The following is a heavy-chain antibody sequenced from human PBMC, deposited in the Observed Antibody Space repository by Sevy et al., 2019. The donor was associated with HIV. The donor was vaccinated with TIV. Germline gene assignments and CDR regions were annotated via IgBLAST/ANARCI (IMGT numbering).Heavy chain of an antibody. D-gene: IGHD3-16*01. V-gene: IGHV3-53*01. CDR3: AREDFVLGEGNYYGMDV. Sequence: GGSPRLSCAASEFTVSSNYMSWVRQAPGKGLEWVSVIYSGGSTYYADSVKGRFTISRDNSQNTVYLQMNSLRAEDTAVYYCAREDFVLGEGNYYGMDVWGQGTTVTVSS. CDR1: EFTVSSNY. CDR2: IYSGGST. J-gene: IGHJ6*02.